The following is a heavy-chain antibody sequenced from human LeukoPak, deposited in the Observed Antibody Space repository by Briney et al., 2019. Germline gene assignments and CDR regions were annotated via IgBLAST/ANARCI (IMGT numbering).Heavy chain of an antibody. J-gene: IGHJ6*02. Sequence: PGGSLRLSCAASGFTFSSYGMHWVRQAPGKGLEWVAVIWYDGSNKYYADSVKGRISISRDNSKNTLYLQMNSLRAEDTAVYYCARERQAYSLYGMDVWGQGTTVTVSS. CDR2: IWYDGSNK. CDR1: GFTFSSYG. CDR3: ARERQAYSLYGMDV. V-gene: IGHV3-33*01. D-gene: IGHD6-13*01.